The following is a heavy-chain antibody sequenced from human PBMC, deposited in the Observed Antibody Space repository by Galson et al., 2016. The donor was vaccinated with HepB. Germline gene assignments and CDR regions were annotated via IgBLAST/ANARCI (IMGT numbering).Heavy chain of an antibody. CDR2: IYHSGST. V-gene: IGHV4-30-2*01. CDR1: GGSISSGDYS. D-gene: IGHD6-13*01. CDR3: ARGGGSSWASWFGP. J-gene: IGHJ5*02. Sequence: TLSLTCAVSGGSISSGDYSWSWIRQPPGKGLEWIGYIYHSGSTYYNPSLKSRVTISVDRSKNQFSLKLSSVTAADTAVYYCARGGGSSWASWFGPWGQGTLVTVSS.